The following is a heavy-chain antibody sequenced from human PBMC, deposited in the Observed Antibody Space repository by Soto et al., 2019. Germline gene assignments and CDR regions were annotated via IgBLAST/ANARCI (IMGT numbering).Heavy chain of an antibody. Sequence: VQLVESGGGLVKPGGSLRLSCAASGFTFSDYYMSWIRQAPGKGLEWVATINGDGTETYYGDSVQGRFTISRDNAKNSLFLRLNTLRDDDTAVYYCVRARIDYWGQGTLVTVSS. J-gene: IGHJ4*02. CDR3: VRARIDY. V-gene: IGHV3-7*03. CDR1: GFTFSDYY. CDR2: INGDGTET.